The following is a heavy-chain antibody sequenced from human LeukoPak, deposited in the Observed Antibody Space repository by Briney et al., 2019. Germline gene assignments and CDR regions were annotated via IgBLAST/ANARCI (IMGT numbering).Heavy chain of an antibody. D-gene: IGHD3-10*01. CDR1: GGSISSGGYY. CDR2: IYYSGST. J-gene: IGHJ5*02. V-gene: IGHV4-31*03. CDR3: ATGSMVRGVTTS. Sequence: SETLSLTCTVSGGSISSGGYYWSWIRQHPGKGLEWIGYIYYSGSTYYNPSLKSRVTISVDTSKNQFSLKLSSVTAAATAVYYCATGSMVRGVTTSWGQGTLVTVSS.